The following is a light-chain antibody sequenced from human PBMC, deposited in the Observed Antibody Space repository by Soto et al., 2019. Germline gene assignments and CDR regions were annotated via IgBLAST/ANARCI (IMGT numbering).Light chain of an antibody. V-gene: IGKV1-39*01. Sequence: DIQMTQSPSSLSASVGDRVTITCRESQSISTYLNWYQQKVGKAPKLLIYAASSLQRGVPSRFSVSGSGTDFTLTISSLQPEDFATYYCQQRYSTPRTFGQGTKLEIK. CDR1: QSISTY. CDR2: AAS. J-gene: IGKJ2*02. CDR3: QQRYSTPRT.